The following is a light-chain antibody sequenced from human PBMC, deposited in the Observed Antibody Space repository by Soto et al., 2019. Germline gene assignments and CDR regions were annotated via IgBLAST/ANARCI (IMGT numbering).Light chain of an antibody. V-gene: IGKV3-11*01. CDR3: QQRSNWPRT. CDR2: DAS. CDR1: QSVSSN. Sequence: EIVLTQSPATLSSSPGESATLSCRASQSVSSNLAWYQQKPGQAPRLLIYDASDRATGIPARFSGSGSGTDFTLTISSLEPEDFAVYYCQQRSNWPRTFGQGTKVEIK. J-gene: IGKJ1*01.